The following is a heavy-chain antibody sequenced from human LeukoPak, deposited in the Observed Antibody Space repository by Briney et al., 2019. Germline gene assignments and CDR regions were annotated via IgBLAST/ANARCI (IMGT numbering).Heavy chain of an antibody. Sequence: GASLRLSCAASGFTFSSYAMSWVRQAPGKGLEWVSAISGSGGSTYYADPVKGRFTISRANSKNTLYLQMNSLRAEDTAVYYCAKDRIVVVPAASWFDPWGQGTLVTVSS. D-gene: IGHD2-2*01. CDR2: ISGSGGST. CDR3: AKDRIVVVPAASWFDP. CDR1: GFTFSSYA. J-gene: IGHJ5*02. V-gene: IGHV3-23*01.